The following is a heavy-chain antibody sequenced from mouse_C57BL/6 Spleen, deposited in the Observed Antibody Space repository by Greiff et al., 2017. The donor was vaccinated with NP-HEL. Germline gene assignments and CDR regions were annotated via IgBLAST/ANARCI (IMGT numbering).Heavy chain of an antibody. V-gene: IGHV1-76*01. D-gene: IGHD2-4*01. CDR2: IYPGSGNT. CDR1: GYTFTDYY. CDR3: ARKGYDYDALFAY. Sequence: QVQLKQSGAELVRPGASVKLSCKASGYTFTDYYINWVKQRPGQGLEWIARIYPGSGNTYYNEKFKGKATLTAEKSSSTAYMQLSSLTSEDSAVYFCARKGYDYDALFAYWGQGTLVTVSA. J-gene: IGHJ3*01.